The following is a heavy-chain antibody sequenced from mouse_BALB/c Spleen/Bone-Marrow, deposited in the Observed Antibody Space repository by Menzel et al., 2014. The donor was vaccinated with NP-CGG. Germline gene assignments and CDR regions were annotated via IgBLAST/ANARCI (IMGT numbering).Heavy chain of an antibody. CDR2: INPSTGYT. J-gene: IGHJ2*01. CDR1: GYTFTSYW. Sequence: QVQLQQSGAELAKPGASVKMSCKASGYTFTSYWMHWVKQRPGRGLEWIGYINPSTGYTEYNQKFKDKTTLTADKSSSTAYMQLSRLTSEDSAVYYCARERYAGCYFDYWGQGTTLTVSS. CDR3: ARERYAGCYFDY. D-gene: IGHD2-3*01. V-gene: IGHV1-7*01.